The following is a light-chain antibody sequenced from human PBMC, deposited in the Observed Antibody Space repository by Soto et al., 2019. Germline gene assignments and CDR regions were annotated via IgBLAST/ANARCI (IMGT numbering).Light chain of an antibody. V-gene: IGKV4-1*01. CDR1: QSVLYSSNNKNY. J-gene: IGKJ2*01. Sequence: DFVMTQSPDSLAVSLGERATINCKSSQSVLYSSNNKNYLAWYQQKPGQPPKLLIYWASTRESGVPDRFSGSGSGTDFTLTISSLQAEDGAVYYCQQYYSTPPTFGQGTKLEIK. CDR2: WAS. CDR3: QQYYSTPPT.